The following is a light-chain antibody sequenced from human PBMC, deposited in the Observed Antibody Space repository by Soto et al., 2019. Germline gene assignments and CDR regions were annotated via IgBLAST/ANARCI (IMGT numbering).Light chain of an antibody. CDR1: QGVGRF. V-gene: IGKV3-11*01. CDR3: QQRSGWPLT. CDR2: DAS. Sequence: EIVLTQSPATLSLSPGERAALSCRASQGVGRFLAWYQQKPGQAPRLLIYDASNRATGIPARFSGSGSGTDFTLSINKLAPEDFAVYSCQQRSGWPLTFGGGTKVEIK. J-gene: IGKJ4*01.